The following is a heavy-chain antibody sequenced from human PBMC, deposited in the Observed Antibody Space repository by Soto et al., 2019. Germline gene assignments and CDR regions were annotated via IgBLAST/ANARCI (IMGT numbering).Heavy chain of an antibody. V-gene: IGHV3-9*01. D-gene: IGHD4-17*01. CDR3: AKHLRYRDDYDDYGGWG. CDR1: GFTFDDYA. CDR2: INWNSDTI. Sequence: EVQLVESGGGLVQPGRSLRLSCAASGFTFDDYAMHWVRQAPGKGLEWVSGINWNSDTINYADSVKGRFTISRDNARNSLYLKMNSLKTEDTAFYYCAKHLRYRDDYDDYGGWGWGQGTLVTVSS. J-gene: IGHJ4*02.